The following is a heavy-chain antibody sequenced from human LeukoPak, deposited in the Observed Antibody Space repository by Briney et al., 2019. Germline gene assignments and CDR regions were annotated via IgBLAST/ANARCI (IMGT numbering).Heavy chain of an antibody. V-gene: IGHV4-39*07. CDR1: GGSISSSCYY. J-gene: IGHJ6*03. D-gene: IGHD2-21*02. CDR3: ARDVRVGQVVVTATYYYYYYMDV. CDR2: IYYSGST. Sequence: SETLSLTCTVSGGSISSSCYYWGWIRQPPGKGLEWIGSIYYSGSTYYNPSLKSRVTISVDTSKNQFSLKLSSVTAADTAVYYCARDVRVGQVVVTATYYYYYYMDVWGKGTTVTVSS.